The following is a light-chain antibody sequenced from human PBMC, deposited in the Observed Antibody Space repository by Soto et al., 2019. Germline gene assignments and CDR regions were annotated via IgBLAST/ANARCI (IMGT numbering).Light chain of an antibody. J-gene: IGKJ2*01. CDR3: QQTYSAPYS. CDR1: QSISNN. V-gene: IGKV1-39*01. CDR2: AAS. Sequence: DIQMNQSPSSLSASVGDRVTITCRASQSISNNLNWYQQKPGKAPKLLIYAASSLENGVPSSFSGSGSGTDVTLTISSLQPEDFATYYCQQTYSAPYSFGQGTKLEIK.